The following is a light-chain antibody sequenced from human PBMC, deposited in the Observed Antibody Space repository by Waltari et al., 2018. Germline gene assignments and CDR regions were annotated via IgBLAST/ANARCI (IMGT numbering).Light chain of an antibody. CDR1: SSDIGAYNF. J-gene: IGLJ1*01. CDR3: SSYTTGSTRYV. V-gene: IGLV2-14*03. Sequence: QSALTQPASVSGSPGQSITISCTGTSSDIGAYNFVSWYQKHPGKAPKVMIYDVNNRPTGVSSLFSGSKSGNAASLTIAGLQAEDDADYYCSSYTTGSTRYVFGSGTKVTVL. CDR2: DVN.